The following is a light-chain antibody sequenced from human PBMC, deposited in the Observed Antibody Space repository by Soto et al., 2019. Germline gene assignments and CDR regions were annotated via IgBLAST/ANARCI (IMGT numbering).Light chain of an antibody. V-gene: IGLV2-14*03. CDR3: SSYTSSTIL. J-gene: IGLJ2*01. Sequence: QSALTQPASVSGSPGQSIIISCTGTSSDADAYTYVSWYQHHPGKAPKLLIYDVSNRPSGISNRFSGSKSGNTASLTISGLQPEDEADYFCSSYTSSTILFGGGTKLTVL. CDR2: DVS. CDR1: SSDADAYTY.